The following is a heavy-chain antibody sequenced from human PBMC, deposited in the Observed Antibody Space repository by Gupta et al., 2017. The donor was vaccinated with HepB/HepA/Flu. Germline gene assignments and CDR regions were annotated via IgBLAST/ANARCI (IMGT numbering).Heavy chain of an antibody. J-gene: IGHJ4*02. CDR2: ITPIFGTA. Sequence: QVQLVHSGAEVKKRGPSVKVSCKASGGSFSSLAIRGVRQAPGQGLEWMGGITPIFGTANYAQKFQGRVTITADESTSTAYMELRSLRSEDTAVYYCARAVSSGWYFPEGYWGQGTLVTVSS. CDR1: GGSFSSLA. CDR3: ARAVSSGWYFPEGY. V-gene: IGHV1-69*01. D-gene: IGHD6-19*01.